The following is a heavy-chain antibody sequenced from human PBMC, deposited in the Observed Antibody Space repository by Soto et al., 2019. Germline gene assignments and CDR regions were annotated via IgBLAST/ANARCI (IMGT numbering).Heavy chain of an antibody. Sequence: QVQLVQSGAEVKKPGSSVKVSCKASGGTFSSYAISWVRQAPGQGLEWMGGIIPIFGTANYAQKFQGRVTSTQDXXTSTAYMELSSLSSEDTAVYYWARGQMTTVAPRDYWGQGTLVTVSS. CDR1: GGTFSSYA. J-gene: IGHJ4*02. CDR3: ARGQMTTVAPRDY. CDR2: IIPIFGTA. D-gene: IGHD4-17*01. V-gene: IGHV1-69*05.